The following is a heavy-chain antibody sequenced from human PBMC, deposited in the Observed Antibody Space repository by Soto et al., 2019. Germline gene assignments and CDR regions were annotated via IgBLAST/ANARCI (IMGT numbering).Heavy chain of an antibody. Sequence: SETLSLTCSISGGSIGSYYWNWMRQSPGKGLEWIGYIDDSGSTDYNPSLKSRVTISVDTSKNQFSLKMSSVTAADTAVYYCARQGNYDRSGYSGTFDYWGQGILVTVSS. V-gene: IGHV4-59*01. CDR1: GGSIGSYY. CDR3: ARQGNYDRSGYSGTFDY. D-gene: IGHD3-22*01. J-gene: IGHJ4*02. CDR2: IDDSGST.